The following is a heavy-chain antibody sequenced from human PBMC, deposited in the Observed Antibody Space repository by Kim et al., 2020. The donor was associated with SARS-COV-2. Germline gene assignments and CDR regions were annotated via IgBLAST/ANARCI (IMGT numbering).Heavy chain of an antibody. J-gene: IGHJ4*02. D-gene: IGHD2-21*01. V-gene: IGHV4-39*01. CDR2: ISYSGST. Sequence: SETLSLTCSVSGGSISSRSFSSCWIRQPPGRGLELIGTISYSGSTYYNPSLNGRVTLSLDTSKNQFSLKLKSVTAADTAIYYCARPIPHSHGEKRGIEYWGQGILVTVSS. CDR3: ARPIPHSHGEKRGIEY. CDR1: GGSISSRSFS.